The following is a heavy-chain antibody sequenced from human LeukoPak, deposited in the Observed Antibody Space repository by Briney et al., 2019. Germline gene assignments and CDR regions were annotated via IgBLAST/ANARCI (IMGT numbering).Heavy chain of an antibody. D-gene: IGHD2-2*01. CDR1: GXSISTYY. CDR2: IYYSGST. J-gene: IGHJ4*02. Sequence: SETLSLTCAVSGXSISTYYWSWIRQPPGKGLEWIGYIYYSGSTNYNPSLKSRITISADTSKNQFSLMLSSVTTADTAMYYCARYATSSGYFDYWGQGTLVTVSS. V-gene: IGHV4-59*01. CDR3: ARYATSSGYFDY.